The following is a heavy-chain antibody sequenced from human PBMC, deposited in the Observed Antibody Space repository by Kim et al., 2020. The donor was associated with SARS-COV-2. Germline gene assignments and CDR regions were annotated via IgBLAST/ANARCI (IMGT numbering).Heavy chain of an antibody. V-gene: IGHV4-34*01. CDR3: ARMRGIGDY. D-gene: IGHD6-13*01. CDR2: INHSGST. CDR1: GGSFSGYY. J-gene: IGHJ4*02. Sequence: SETLSLTCAVYGGSFSGYYWSWIRQPPGKGLEWIGEINHSGSTNYNPSLKSRVTISVDTSKNQFSLKLSSVTAADTAVYYCARMRGIGDYWGQGTLVTVSS.